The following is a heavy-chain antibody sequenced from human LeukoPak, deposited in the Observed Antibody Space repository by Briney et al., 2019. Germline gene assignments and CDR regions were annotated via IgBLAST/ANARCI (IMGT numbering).Heavy chain of an antibody. CDR2: IYYSGST. CDR1: GGSISSSSYY. CDR3: ARHWATVTTFYVDFVWFDP. Sequence: SETLSLTCTVSGGSISSSSYYWGWIRQPPGKGLEWIGSIYYSGSTYYNPSLKSRVTISVDTSKNQFSLKLSSVTAADTAVYYCARHWATVTTFYVDFVWFDPWGQGTLVAVSS. V-gene: IGHV4-39*01. D-gene: IGHD4-17*01. J-gene: IGHJ5*02.